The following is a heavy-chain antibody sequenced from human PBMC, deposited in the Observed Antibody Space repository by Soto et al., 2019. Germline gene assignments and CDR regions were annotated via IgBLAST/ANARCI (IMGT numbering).Heavy chain of an antibody. Sequence: GASVKVSCKAPRDTFTSYYINWVRQAPGQGLEWMGVINPHGGSTAYAQKFKGRVTLTRVTSASTVYMEVSSLTSEDTAMYYCARSSGGNFGIIIEGTNWFAPWGQGTLVTVSS. CDR3: ARSSGGNFGIIIEGTNWFAP. J-gene: IGHJ5*02. CDR2: INPHGGST. V-gene: IGHV1-46*01. CDR1: RDTFTSYY. D-gene: IGHD1-26*01.